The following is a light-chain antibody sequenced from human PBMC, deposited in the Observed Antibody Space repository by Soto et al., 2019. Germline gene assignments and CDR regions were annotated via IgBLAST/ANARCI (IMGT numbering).Light chain of an antibody. V-gene: IGKV1-9*01. CDR3: QHLHHYPLT. Sequence: QLTQSPSSLSASVGDRVTITCRASQGISNNLAWYQQEPGKAPKLLIYDASTLQSGVPSRFSGSKSGTDFTLTIRSLQPADFATYFCQHLHHYPLTFGGGTRVAIK. CDR1: QGISNN. J-gene: IGKJ4*01. CDR2: DAS.